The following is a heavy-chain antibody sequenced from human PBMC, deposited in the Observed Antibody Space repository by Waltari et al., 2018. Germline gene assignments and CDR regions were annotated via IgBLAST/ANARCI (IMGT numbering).Heavy chain of an antibody. Sequence: QVQLVQSGAEVKKPGSSVKVSCKASGGTFSSYTISLVRQAPGPGLGWKGRNIPILGIANYAQKFQGRVTIAADKSTSTAYMELSSLRSEDTAVYYCARGHYDSSGYYWRYYYGMDVWGQGTTVTVSS. CDR3: ARGHYDSSGYYWRYYYGMDV. V-gene: IGHV1-69*02. CDR2: NIPILGIA. D-gene: IGHD3-22*01. J-gene: IGHJ6*02. CDR1: GGTFSSYT.